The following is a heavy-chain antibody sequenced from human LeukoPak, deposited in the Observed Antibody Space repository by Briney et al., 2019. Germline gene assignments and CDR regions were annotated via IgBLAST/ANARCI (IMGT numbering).Heavy chain of an antibody. CDR1: GFTFSSYG. J-gene: IGHJ4*02. CDR3: AKNGQLLSAYYFDY. D-gene: IGHD2-2*01. V-gene: IGHV3-23*01. CDR2: ISGSGGST. Sequence: GGSLRLSCAASGFTFSSYGMHWVRQAPGKGLEWVSAISGSGGSTYYADSVKGRFTISRDNSKNTLYLQMNSLRAEDTAVYYCAKNGQLLSAYYFDYWGQGTLVTVSS.